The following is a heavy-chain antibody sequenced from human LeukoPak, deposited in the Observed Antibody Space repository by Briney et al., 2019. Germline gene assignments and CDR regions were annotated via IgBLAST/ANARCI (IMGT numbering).Heavy chain of an antibody. CDR2: INHSGST. Sequence: PSETLSLTCAVYGGSFSGYYWSWIRQPPGKGLEWIGEINHSGSTNYNPSLKSRVTISVDTSKNQFSLKLSSVTAADTAVYYCARVVRGQLRLRVSVKNYFDYWGQRTLVTVSS. V-gene: IGHV4-34*01. J-gene: IGHJ4*02. CDR3: ARVVRGQLRLRVSVKNYFDY. CDR1: GGSFSGYY. D-gene: IGHD5-18*01.